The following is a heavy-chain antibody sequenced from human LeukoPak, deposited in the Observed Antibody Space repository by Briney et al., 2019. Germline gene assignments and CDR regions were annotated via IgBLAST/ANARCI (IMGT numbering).Heavy chain of an antibody. Sequence: ASVKVSCKASGYTFTSYYIHWVRQAPGQGLEWMGGIIPIFATVNYAQKFQGRVTITADESTSTAYMELSSLRSEDTAVYYCARGPITTRSHFDYWGQGTLVTVSS. CDR1: GYTFTSYY. D-gene: IGHD3-22*01. J-gene: IGHJ4*02. CDR2: IIPIFATV. V-gene: IGHV1-69*13. CDR3: ARGPITTRSHFDY.